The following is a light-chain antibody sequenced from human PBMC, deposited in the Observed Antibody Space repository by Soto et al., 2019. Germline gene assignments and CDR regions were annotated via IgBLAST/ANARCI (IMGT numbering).Light chain of an antibody. CDR2: DAS. V-gene: IGKV1-5*01. Sequence: DIQMTQSPSSLSPSVGDRVTITCWASRSISDWLAWYQQKPGKAPELLIFDASNLKSGVSSRFSGSGSGTEFTLTIRRMPTDAAANYYCLQYSSHSWTFGQGTKVDIK. J-gene: IGKJ1*01. CDR1: RSISDW. CDR3: LQYSSHSWT.